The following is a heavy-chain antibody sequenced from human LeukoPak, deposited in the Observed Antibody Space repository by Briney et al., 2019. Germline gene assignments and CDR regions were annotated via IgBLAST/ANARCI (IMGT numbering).Heavy chain of an antibody. J-gene: IGHJ4*02. D-gene: IGHD3-22*01. CDR3: ARAEKYYYDSSGYYALRALDY. CDR1: GGSISSGGYY. Sequence: SETLSLTCTVSGGSISSGGYYWSWIRQHPGKGLEWIGYIYYSGSTYYNPSLKSRVTISVDTSKNQFSLKLSSVTAADTAVYYCARAEKYYYDSSGYYALRALDYWGQGTLVTVSS. CDR2: IYYSGST. V-gene: IGHV4-31*03.